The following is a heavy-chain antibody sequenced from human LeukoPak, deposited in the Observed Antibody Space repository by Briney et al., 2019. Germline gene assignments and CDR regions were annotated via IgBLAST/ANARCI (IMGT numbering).Heavy chain of an antibody. Sequence: PSETLSLTCTVSGGSISSSSYYCGWIRQPPGKGLEWIGSIYYSGSTYYNPSLKSRVTISVDTSKNQFSLKLSSVTAADTAVYYCAYSNYGYYMDVWGKGTTVTVSS. V-gene: IGHV4-39*01. D-gene: IGHD4-11*01. CDR3: AYSNYGYYMDV. CDR1: GGSISSSSYY. CDR2: IYYSGST. J-gene: IGHJ6*03.